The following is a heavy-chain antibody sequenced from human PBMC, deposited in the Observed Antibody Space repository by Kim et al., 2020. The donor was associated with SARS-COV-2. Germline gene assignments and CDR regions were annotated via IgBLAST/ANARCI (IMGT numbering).Heavy chain of an antibody. D-gene: IGHD6-19*01. CDR2: ISSSSSTI. CDR1: GFTFSSYS. CDR3: ARDYITVAFDGMDV. J-gene: IGHJ6*02. V-gene: IGHV3-48*02. Sequence: GGSLRLSCAASGFTFSSYSMNWVRQAPGKGLEWVSYISSSSSTIYYADSVKGRFTISRDNAKNSLYLQMNSLRDEDTAVYYCARDYITVAFDGMDVWGQGTTVTVSS.